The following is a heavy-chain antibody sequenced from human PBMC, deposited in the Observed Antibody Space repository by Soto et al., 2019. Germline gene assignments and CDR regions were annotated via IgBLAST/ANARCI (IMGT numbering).Heavy chain of an antibody. D-gene: IGHD2-8*01. CDR2: IYHSGST. CDR1: GGSISSGGYS. V-gene: IGHV4-30-2*01. Sequence: QLQLQESGSGLVKPSQTLSLTCAVSGGSISSGGYSWSWIRQPPGKGLEWIGYIYHSGSTYYNPSLKSRVTISVDRSKNQFSLKLSSVTAADTAVYYCARGDCTNGVCYTGIPFDYWGQGTLVTVSS. J-gene: IGHJ4*02. CDR3: ARGDCTNGVCYTGIPFDY.